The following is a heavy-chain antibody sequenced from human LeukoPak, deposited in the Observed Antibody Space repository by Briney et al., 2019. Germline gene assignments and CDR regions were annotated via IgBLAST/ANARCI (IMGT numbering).Heavy chain of an antibody. D-gene: IGHD3-10*01. CDR3: AKDPIYYVSGRFDI. J-gene: IGHJ3*02. V-gene: IGHV3-23*01. Sequence: PGGSLRLSCAASGFTFSSYAMSWVRQAPGKGLEWVSTISGNGDSTYYGDSVKGRFTISRDKSKNTLYLQMNSLRVENTAVYYCAKDPIYYVSGRFDIWGQGTMVTVSS. CDR2: ISGNGDST. CDR1: GFTFSSYA.